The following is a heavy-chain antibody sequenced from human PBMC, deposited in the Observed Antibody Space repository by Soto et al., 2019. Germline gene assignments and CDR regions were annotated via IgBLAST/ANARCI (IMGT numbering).Heavy chain of an antibody. CDR2: INPNSGGT. D-gene: IGHD3-22*01. CDR3: ARGGYDSSGYFFDH. J-gene: IGHJ4*02. CDR1: GYTFTGYY. V-gene: IGHV1-2*02. Sequence: ASVKVSCKASGYTFTGYYMHWVRQAPGQGLEWMGWINPNSGGTNYAQKFQGRVTTTRDTSISTAYMELSRLRSDDTAVYYCARGGYDSSGYFFDHWGQGTLVTVSS.